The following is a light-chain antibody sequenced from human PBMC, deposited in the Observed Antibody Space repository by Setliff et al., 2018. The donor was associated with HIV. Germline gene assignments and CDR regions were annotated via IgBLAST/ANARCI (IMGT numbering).Light chain of an antibody. CDR2: DVS. V-gene: IGLV2-11*01. Sequence: QSVLTQPRSVSGSPGQSVTISCTGTSSDVGGYNYVSWYQQHPGKAPKLIIYDVSNRPSGVSNRFSGSKSGNTASLTISGLQAEDEADYYCTSSTGSVILFGGGTKVTVL. CDR3: TSSTGSVIL. CDR1: SSDVGGYNY. J-gene: IGLJ2*01.